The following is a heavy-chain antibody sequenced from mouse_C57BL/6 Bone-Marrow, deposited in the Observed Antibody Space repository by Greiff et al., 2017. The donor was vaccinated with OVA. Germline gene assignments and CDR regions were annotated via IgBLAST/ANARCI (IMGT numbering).Heavy chain of an antibody. J-gene: IGHJ2*01. D-gene: IGHD1-1*01. CDR2: ISSGGSYT. CDR3: ARSFITTVVAPDY. V-gene: IGHV5-6*01. CDR1: GFTFSSYG. Sequence: EVKLVESGGDLVKPGGSLKLSCAASGFTFSSYGMSWVRQTPDKRLEWVATISSGGSYTYYPDSVKGRFTISRDKAKNTLYLQMSSLKSEDTAMYYCARSFITTVVAPDYWGQGTTLTVSS.